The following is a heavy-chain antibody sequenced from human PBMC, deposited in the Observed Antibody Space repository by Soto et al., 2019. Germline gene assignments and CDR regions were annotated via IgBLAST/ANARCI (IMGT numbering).Heavy chain of an antibody. D-gene: IGHD3-3*01. CDR1: GGSISSRSHY. CDR3: ARLAAYDFWRGGNWIDS. J-gene: IGHJ5*01. V-gene: IGHV4-39*01. Sequence: SETLSLTCTVSGGSISSRSHYWGWVRQPPGKGLEWIANIYYSVTTYYNPSLKSRVTISADTSKNQVSLNVNSVTAADTAVYYCARLAAYDFWRGGNWIDSWGQGTLVTVSS. CDR2: IYYSVTT.